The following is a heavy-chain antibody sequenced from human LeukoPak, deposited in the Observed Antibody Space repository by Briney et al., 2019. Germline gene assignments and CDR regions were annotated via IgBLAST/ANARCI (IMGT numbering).Heavy chain of an antibody. CDR1: GGSITSGNYY. J-gene: IGHJ3*02. CDR2: MSFIGST. Sequence: SQTLSLTCTVSGGSITSGNYYWSWIRQPPGKGLEWIGSMSFIGSTYYNPSLKSRVTISVHMSKNHFSLKLSSVTAADTAVYYCARHRRHYDILTGYYAGHFDIWGQGTMVTVSS. CDR3: ARHRRHYDILTGYYAGHFDI. D-gene: IGHD3-9*01. V-gene: IGHV4-39*01.